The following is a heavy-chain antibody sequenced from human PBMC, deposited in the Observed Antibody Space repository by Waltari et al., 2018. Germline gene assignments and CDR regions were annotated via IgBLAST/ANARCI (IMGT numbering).Heavy chain of an antibody. Sequence: QVQLQESGPGLVKPSETLSLTCTVSSGYVRAYHWSWLRQSPGKGLEWIGCVYYSGTTTYNPALKSRVIISVDTSKNQLSLKLTSVTAADTAVYYWARDRGEIWDDVFGPAGFDPWGQGTLVTVSS. CDR2: VYYSGTT. CDR1: SGYVRAYH. V-gene: IGHV4-59*02. CDR3: ARDRGEIWDDVFGPAGFDP. J-gene: IGHJ5*02. D-gene: IGHD3-16*01.